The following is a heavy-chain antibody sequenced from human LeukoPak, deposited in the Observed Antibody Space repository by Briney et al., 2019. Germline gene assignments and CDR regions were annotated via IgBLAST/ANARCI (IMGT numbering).Heavy chain of an antibody. CDR2: IYYSGST. Sequence: PSETLSLTCTVSGGSISSGGYYWSWIRQHPGKGLEWIGYIYYSGSTYYNPSLKSRVTISVGTSKNQFSLKLSSVTAADTAVYYCARLTYGDYVDYWGQGTLVTVSS. J-gene: IGHJ4*02. D-gene: IGHD4-17*01. CDR3: ARLTYGDYVDY. CDR1: GGSISSGGYY. V-gene: IGHV4-31*03.